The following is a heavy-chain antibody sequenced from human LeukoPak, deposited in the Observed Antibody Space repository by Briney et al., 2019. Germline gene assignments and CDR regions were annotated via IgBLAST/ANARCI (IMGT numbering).Heavy chain of an antibody. D-gene: IGHD6-6*01. CDR3: ARDGPYSTSSTHPP. CDR1: EFTFSSSR. CDR2: IKQDGSEK. Sequence: GGSLRLSCAASEFTFSSSRMRWVRQAQRKGQEWVANIKQDGSEKYYVGSVKSRFTISRDNAKNSLYLQMDSLRAEDTAVYYCARDGPYSTSSTHPPWGQGTLVTVSS. V-gene: IGHV3-7*03. J-gene: IGHJ5*02.